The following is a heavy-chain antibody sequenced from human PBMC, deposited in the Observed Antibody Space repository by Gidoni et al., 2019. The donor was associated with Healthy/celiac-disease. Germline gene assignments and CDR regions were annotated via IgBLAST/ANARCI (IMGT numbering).Heavy chain of an antibody. V-gene: IGHV3-23*01. CDR3: AIRKWWKFDY. J-gene: IGHJ4*02. CDR1: GFTFSIYA. Sequence: EVQLLESGGGLVQPGGSLRLSCAASGFTFSIYAMSWVRQAPGKGLEWVSAIRGSGGSTYYAYSVKGRFTISRDNSKNTLYLQMNSLRAEDTAVYYCAIRKWWKFDYWGQGTLVTVSS. D-gene: IGHD2-15*01. CDR2: IRGSGGST.